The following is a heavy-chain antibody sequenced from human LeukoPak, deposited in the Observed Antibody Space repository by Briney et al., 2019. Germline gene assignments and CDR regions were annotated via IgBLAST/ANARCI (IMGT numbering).Heavy chain of an antibody. V-gene: IGHV3-30*18. CDR2: MAADGSNI. CDR1: GFIFSIYG. J-gene: IGHJ4*02. CDR3: AKAAVYSSSWTPFDD. D-gene: IGHD6-13*01. Sequence: GRSLRLSCAASGFIFSIYGMHWVRQAPGKGLEWVALMAADGSNIYYADSVKGRFTISRDNSKNTLYLQMNSLRTEDTAVYYCAKAAVYSSSWTPFDDWGQGTLVTVSS.